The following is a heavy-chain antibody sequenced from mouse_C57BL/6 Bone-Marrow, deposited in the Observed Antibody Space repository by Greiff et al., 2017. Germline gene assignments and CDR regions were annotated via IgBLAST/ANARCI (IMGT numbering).Heavy chain of an antibody. V-gene: IGHV5-6*01. J-gene: IGHJ2*01. CDR3: AIPSTMITTYYFDY. CDR2: ISSGGSYT. Sequence: EVQLVESGGELVKPGGSLKLSCAASGFTFSSYGMSWVRQTPDKRLEWVATISSGGSYTYYPDSVKGRFTISRDNAKNTLYLQMSSLKSEDTAMYYCAIPSTMITTYYFDYWGQGTTLTVSS. CDR1: GFTFSSYG. D-gene: IGHD2-4*01.